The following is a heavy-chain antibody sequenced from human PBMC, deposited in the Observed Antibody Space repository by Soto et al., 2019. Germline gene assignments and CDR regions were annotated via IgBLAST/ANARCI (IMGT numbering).Heavy chain of an antibody. V-gene: IGHV3-23*01. J-gene: IGHJ4*02. CDR2: ISGSGGST. CDR3: AKVNYYDSSGRYYFDY. D-gene: IGHD3-22*01. Sequence: HPGGSLRLSCAASGFTFSSYAMSWVRQAPGKGLEWVSAISGSGGSTYYADSVKGRFTISRDNSKNTLYLQMNSLRAEDTAVYYCAKVNYYDSSGRYYFDYWGQGTLVTVSS. CDR1: GFTFSSYA.